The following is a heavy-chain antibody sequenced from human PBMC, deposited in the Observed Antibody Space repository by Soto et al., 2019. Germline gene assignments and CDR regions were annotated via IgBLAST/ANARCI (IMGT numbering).Heavy chain of an antibody. J-gene: IGHJ6*02. CDR2: ISYDGSNK. CDR1: GFTFSSYG. D-gene: IGHD6-19*01. CDR3: AKDGAGSGWRPQDYYYYAMDV. V-gene: IGHV3-30*18. Sequence: QVQLVESGGGVVQPGRSLRLSCAASGFTFSSYGMHWVRQAPGKGLEWVAVISYDGSNKYYADSVKGRFTIYRDNSKNTLYLQMNSLRAEDTAVDYCAKDGAGSGWRPQDYYYYAMDVWGQGTTVTVSS.